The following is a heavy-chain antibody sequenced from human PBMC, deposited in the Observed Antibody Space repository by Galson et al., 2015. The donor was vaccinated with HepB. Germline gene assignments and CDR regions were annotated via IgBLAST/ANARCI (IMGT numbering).Heavy chain of an antibody. D-gene: IGHD4-23*01. CDR2: MKADGSER. Sequence: SLRLSCAASGFTFNTYWMTWIRQALGKGLEWVANMKADGSERHYVDSVRGRFTISRDNAMNSLYLQMNSLRAEDTAVYYCGSRWADYWGQGTLVTVSS. CDR1: GFTFNTYW. CDR3: GSRWADY. J-gene: IGHJ4*02. V-gene: IGHV3-7*01.